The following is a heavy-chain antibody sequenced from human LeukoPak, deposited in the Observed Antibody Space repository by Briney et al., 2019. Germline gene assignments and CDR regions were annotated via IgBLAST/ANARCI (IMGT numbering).Heavy chain of an antibody. CDR1: GFTFSNYG. CDR2: ISGSGGST. J-gene: IGHJ3*02. V-gene: IGHV3-23*01. CDR3: ARGGSYLSAFDI. Sequence: GGSLRLSCAASGFTFSNYGMSWVRQAPGKGLEWVSAISGSGGSTYYADSVKGRFTISRDNSKNTLYLQMNGLRAEHTAVYYCARGGSYLSAFDIWGQGTMVTVSS. D-gene: IGHD1-26*01.